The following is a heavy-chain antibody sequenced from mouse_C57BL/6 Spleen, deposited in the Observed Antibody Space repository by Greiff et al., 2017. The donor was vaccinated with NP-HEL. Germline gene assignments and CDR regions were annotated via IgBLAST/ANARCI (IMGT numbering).Heavy chain of an antibody. CDR2: IDPEDGDT. V-gene: IGHV14-1*01. D-gene: IGHD2-1*01. Sequence: EVQLQQSGAELVRPGASVKLSCTASGFNIKDYYMHWVKQRPEQGLEWIGRIDPEDGDTEYAPKFQGKATMTADTSSNTAYLQLSSLTSEDTAVYYGTTWGGNYGYYYAMDYWGQGTSVTVSS. J-gene: IGHJ4*01. CDR1: GFNIKDYY. CDR3: TTWGGNYGYYYAMDY.